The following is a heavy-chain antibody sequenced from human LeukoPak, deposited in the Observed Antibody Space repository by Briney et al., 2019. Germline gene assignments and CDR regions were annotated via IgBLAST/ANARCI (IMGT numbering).Heavy chain of an antibody. CDR3: ARAAATATRGDY. J-gene: IGHJ4*02. Sequence: GGSLRLSCAASGFTFSNYNMNWVRQAPGKGLEWVSSISSSSSYIYYAGSVKGRFTISRDNAKNSLYLQLNSLRGEDTAVYYCARAAATATRGDYWGQGTLVTVSS. CDR2: ISSSSSYI. V-gene: IGHV3-21*01. CDR1: GFTFSNYN. D-gene: IGHD6-13*01.